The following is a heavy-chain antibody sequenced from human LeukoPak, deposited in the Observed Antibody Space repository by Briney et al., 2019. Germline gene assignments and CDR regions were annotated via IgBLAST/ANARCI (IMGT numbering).Heavy chain of an antibody. J-gene: IGHJ4*02. V-gene: IGHV1-2*02. CDR1: GYTFTGYY. CDR3: ARGVSVAAAGLIDY. D-gene: IGHD6-13*01. Sequence: ASVKVSCKAYGYTFTGYYMHWVRQAPGQGLEWMGWINPNSGGTNYAQKFQGRVTMTRDTSISTAYMELSRLRSDDTAVYYCARGVSVAAAGLIDYWGQGTLVTVSS. CDR2: INPNSGGT.